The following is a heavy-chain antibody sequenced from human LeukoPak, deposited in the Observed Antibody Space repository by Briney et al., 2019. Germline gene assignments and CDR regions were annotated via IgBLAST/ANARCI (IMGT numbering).Heavy chain of an antibody. Sequence: GGSLRLSCVASGFIVSSNYMSWVRQAPGKGLEWVSVIYSDGNTYYEESGKGRFTISRDNSKNTVYFQMNSLRAEDTAVYYCPQTTFYSSMDVWGKGTTVTVSS. CDR1: GFIVSSNY. D-gene: IGHD2/OR15-2a*01. CDR3: PQTTFYSSMDV. CDR2: IYSDGNT. J-gene: IGHJ6*03. V-gene: IGHV3-66*01.